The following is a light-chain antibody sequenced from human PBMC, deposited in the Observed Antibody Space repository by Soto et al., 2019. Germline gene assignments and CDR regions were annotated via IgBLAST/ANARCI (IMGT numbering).Light chain of an antibody. V-gene: IGKV3-11*01. CDR3: QQRSNWQLT. Sequence: EILLTQSPATLSLSPGERATLSCRASQSVSSYLAWYQQKPGQAPRLLIYDASNRATGIPARFSGSGSGTDFTLTIRSLEPEDFAVYYCQQRSNWQLTFGGGTKVDIK. J-gene: IGKJ4*01. CDR1: QSVSSY. CDR2: DAS.